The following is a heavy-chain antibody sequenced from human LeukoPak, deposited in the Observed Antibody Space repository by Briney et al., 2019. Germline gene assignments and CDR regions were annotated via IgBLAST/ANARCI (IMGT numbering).Heavy chain of an antibody. D-gene: IGHD4-17*01. J-gene: IGHJ4*02. CDR1: GFTFSSYG. CDR2: IRYDGSNK. V-gene: IGHV3-30*02. CDR3: AKTPENYGDYFDY. Sequence: PGGSLRLSCAASGFTFSSYGMHWVRQAPGKGLEWVAFIRYDGSNKYYADSVKGRFTISRDNSKNTLYLQMNSLRAEDTAVYYCAKTPENYGDYFDYWGQGTLVTVSS.